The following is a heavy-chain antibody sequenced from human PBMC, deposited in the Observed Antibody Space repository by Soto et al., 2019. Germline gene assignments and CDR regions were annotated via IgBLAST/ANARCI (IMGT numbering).Heavy chain of an antibody. CDR2: IQYNGYS. D-gene: IGHD3-10*01. CDR3: ARHGFGSLHGRVDV. CDR1: GGSITNYY. J-gene: IGHJ6*02. Sequence: QVQLQESGPGLVKPSETLSLTCTVSGGSITNYYCSWFRQPPGKGLELIGYIQYNGYSAYNLSLKRRGPMSMDTSKSQFSLMLESVTATDTAVYYCARHGFGSLHGRVDVWGQGTTVIVSS. V-gene: IGHV4-59*08.